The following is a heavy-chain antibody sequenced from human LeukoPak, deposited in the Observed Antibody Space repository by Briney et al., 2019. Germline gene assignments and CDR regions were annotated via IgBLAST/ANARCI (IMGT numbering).Heavy chain of an antibody. CDR1: GFTFSSYA. Sequence: GGSLRLSCAASGFTFSSYAMHWVRQAPGKGLEWVAVISYDGSNKYYADSVKGRFTISRDNSKNTLYLQMNSLRAEDTAVYYCARETIFGVAIDAFDIWGQGTMVTVSS. CDR2: ISYDGSNK. D-gene: IGHD3-3*01. CDR3: ARETIFGVAIDAFDI. V-gene: IGHV3-30-3*01. J-gene: IGHJ3*02.